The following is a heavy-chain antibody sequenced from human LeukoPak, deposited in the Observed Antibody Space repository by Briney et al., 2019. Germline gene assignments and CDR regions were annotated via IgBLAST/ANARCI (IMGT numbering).Heavy chain of an antibody. V-gene: IGHV1-2*02. CDR2: INPNSGGT. Sequence: ASVKVSCEASGYTFTGYYMHWVRQAPGQGLEWMGWINPNSGGTNYAQNFQGRVTMSRDTSISTAYMELSRLRSDDTAVYYCARAVGYGSGTYRQYYFDYWGQGTFVTVSS. CDR1: GYTFTGYY. J-gene: IGHJ4*02. D-gene: IGHD3-10*01. CDR3: ARAVGYGSGTYRQYYFDY.